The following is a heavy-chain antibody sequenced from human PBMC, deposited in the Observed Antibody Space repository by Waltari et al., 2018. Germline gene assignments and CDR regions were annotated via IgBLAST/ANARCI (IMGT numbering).Heavy chain of an antibody. CDR3: ARQDFYQSSGYRSFDY. D-gene: IGHD3-22*01. CDR2: IYPGDSDT. V-gene: IGHV5-51*01. Sequence: EVQLVQSGAEVKKPGESLKISCKGSGYSFTSYWIGWVRPMPGKGLEWRGIIYPGDSDTRYSPSFQGQVTISADKSTSTAYLQWSSLKASDTAMYYCARQDFYQSSGYRSFDYWGQGTLVTVSP. J-gene: IGHJ4*02. CDR1: GYSFTSYW.